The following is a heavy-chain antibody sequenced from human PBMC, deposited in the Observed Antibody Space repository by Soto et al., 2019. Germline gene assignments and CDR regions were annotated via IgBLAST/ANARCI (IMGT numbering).Heavy chain of an antibody. CDR3: AQRRFYSDRCWFDS. J-gene: IGHJ5*01. CDR2: IYWNDNK. CDR1: GFSLSTSNAA. Sequence: QITLKESGPSLVKPAQTLTVTCAFSGFSLSTSNAAVGWIRQFPGKALEWLAVIYWNDNKNYSPSLKSRLTITKDTSKNRVVLTMANMDPVDTATYYCAQRRFYSDRCWFDSWGQGILVTVS. D-gene: IGHD3-3*01. V-gene: IGHV2-5*01.